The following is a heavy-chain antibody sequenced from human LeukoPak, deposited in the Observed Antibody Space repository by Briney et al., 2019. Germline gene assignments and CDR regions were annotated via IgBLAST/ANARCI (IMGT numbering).Heavy chain of an antibody. D-gene: IGHD6-19*01. Sequence: RSSETLTLTCTVSGGPISSYYWSWIRQPPGKGLEWVGYIYYSGSTNYNPSLQSRVTISVDTSKNQFSLKLSSVTAADTAVYYCARATYSSGWGTSDYWGQGTLVTVSS. J-gene: IGHJ4*02. CDR3: ARATYSSGWGTSDY. V-gene: IGHV4-59*01. CDR2: IYYSGST. CDR1: GGPISSYY.